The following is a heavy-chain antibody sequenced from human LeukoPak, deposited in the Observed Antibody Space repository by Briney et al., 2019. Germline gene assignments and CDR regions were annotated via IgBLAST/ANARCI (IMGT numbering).Heavy chain of an antibody. CDR2: IYYSGST. Sequence: PSETLSLTCTVSGGSISSYHWSWIRQPPGKGLEWIGYIYYSGSTNYNPSLKSRVTISVDTSKNQFSLKLSSVTAADTAVYYCARGYYYDTDHPYYYYMDVWGKGTTVTVSS. J-gene: IGHJ6*03. CDR3: ARGYYYDTDHPYYYYMDV. V-gene: IGHV4-59*08. CDR1: GGSISSYH. D-gene: IGHD3-22*01.